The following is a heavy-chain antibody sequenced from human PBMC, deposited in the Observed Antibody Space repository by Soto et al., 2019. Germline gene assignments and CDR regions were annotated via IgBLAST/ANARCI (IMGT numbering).Heavy chain of an antibody. J-gene: IGHJ6*02. D-gene: IGHD1-7*01. V-gene: IGHV3-30*18. Sequence: PGGSLRLSCAASGFTFSSYGMHWVRQAPCKGLEWVAVISYDGSNKYYADSVKGRFTISRDNSKNTLYLQMNSLRAEDTAVYYCAKAHRSGTTGYYYGMDVWGQGTTVTVSS. CDR2: ISYDGSNK. CDR1: GFTFSSYG. CDR3: AKAHRSGTTGYYYGMDV.